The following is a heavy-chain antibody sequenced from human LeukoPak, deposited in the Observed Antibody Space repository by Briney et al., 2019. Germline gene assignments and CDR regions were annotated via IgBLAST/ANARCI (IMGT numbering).Heavy chain of an antibody. CDR1: GFTVSSNY. J-gene: IGHJ3*02. CDR3: ARGDYGDPDAFDI. D-gene: IGHD4-17*01. CDR2: IYGGGST. V-gene: IGHV3-66*01. Sequence: PGGSLRLSCAASGFTVSSNYMSWVRQAPGKGLEWVSVIYGGGSTYYADSVKGRFTISRDNSKNTLYLQMNSLRAEDTAVYYCARGDYGDPDAFDIWGQGTMVTVSS.